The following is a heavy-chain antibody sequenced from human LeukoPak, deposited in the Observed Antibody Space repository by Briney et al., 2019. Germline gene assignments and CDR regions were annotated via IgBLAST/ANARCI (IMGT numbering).Heavy chain of an antibody. CDR2: INTGNGNT. D-gene: IGHD1-26*01. CDR1: GYTFTTYA. J-gene: IGHJ4*02. V-gene: IGHV1-3*04. Sequence: GASVKVSCKASGYTFTTYAIHWVRQAPGQRLEWMGWINTGNGNTKHSQNFQGRVTITRDTSASTAYMELSSLRSEDTAVYYCSTSGSYSNTNFDYWGQGTLVTVSS. CDR3: STSGSYSNTNFDY.